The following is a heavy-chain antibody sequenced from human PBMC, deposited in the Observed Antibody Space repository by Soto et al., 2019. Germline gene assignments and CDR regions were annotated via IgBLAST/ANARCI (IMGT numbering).Heavy chain of an antibody. D-gene: IGHD3-16*01. CDR2: IIPIFGTA. J-gene: IGHJ5*02. Sequence: SVKVSCKASGGTFSSYAISWVRQAPGQGLEWMGGIIPIFGTANYAQKFQGRVMITADKSTSTAYMELSSLRSEDTAVYYCASSSAEGAAPPNWFDPWGQGTLVTVSS. CDR3: ASSSAEGAAPPNWFDP. CDR1: GGTFSSYA. V-gene: IGHV1-69*06.